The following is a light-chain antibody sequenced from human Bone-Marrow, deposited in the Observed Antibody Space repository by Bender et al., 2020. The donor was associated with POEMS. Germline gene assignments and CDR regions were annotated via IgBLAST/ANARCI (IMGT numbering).Light chain of an antibody. V-gene: IGLV2-8*01. CDR2: EVS. J-gene: IGLJ2*01. Sequence: QSALTQPASVSGSPGQSITISCAGTSSDVGSYDLVSWYQQHPGKAPKLMIYEVSKRPSGVPDRFSASKSGNTASLTVSGLQAEDEADYFCSSYAGSNNVLFGGGTKLTVL. CDR3: SSYAGSNNVL. CDR1: SSDVGSYDL.